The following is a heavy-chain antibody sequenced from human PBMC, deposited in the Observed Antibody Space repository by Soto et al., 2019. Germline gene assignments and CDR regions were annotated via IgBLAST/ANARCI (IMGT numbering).Heavy chain of an antibody. V-gene: IGHV1-2*04. CDR2: INPNSGGT. CDR1: GYTFTGYY. Sequence: ASVKVSCKASGYTFTGYYMHWVRQAPGQGLEWMGWINPNSGGTNYAQKFQGWVTMTRDTSISTAYMELSRLRSDDTAVYYCARAPLTDYCSGGSCYSFDYWGQGTLVTVSS. D-gene: IGHD2-15*01. CDR3: ARAPLTDYCSGGSCYSFDY. J-gene: IGHJ4*02.